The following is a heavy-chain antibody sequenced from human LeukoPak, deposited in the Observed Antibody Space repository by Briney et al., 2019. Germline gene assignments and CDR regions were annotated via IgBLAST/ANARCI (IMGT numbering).Heavy chain of an antibody. Sequence: GESLKISCKASGFTFSNYWVGWVRQMPGKGLEWMGIIYPDDPSGPRTRYSPSFKGQVTISADKSISAVYLQWSSLRASDTAIYYCASARRGDYYWLFDPWGQGTLVTVSS. CDR1: GFTFSNYW. D-gene: IGHD2-21*01. CDR2: IYPDDPSGPRT. V-gene: IGHV5-51*01. J-gene: IGHJ5*02. CDR3: ASARRGDYYWLFDP.